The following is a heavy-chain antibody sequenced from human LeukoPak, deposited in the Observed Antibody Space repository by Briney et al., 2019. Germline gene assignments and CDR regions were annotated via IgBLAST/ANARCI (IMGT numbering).Heavy chain of an antibody. J-gene: IGHJ4*02. CDR1: GDSVSSNSAA. D-gene: IGHD3-10*01. CDR2: TYYRSKWYT. V-gene: IGHV6-1*01. CDR3: ARLGSGSNY. Sequence: SQTLSLTCAISGDSVSSNSAALNWIGQSPSRGLEWLGRTYYRSKWYTEYAVSVKSRITINPDTSKNQFSLQLSSVNPEDTAVYYCARLGSGSNYWGQGTLVTVSS.